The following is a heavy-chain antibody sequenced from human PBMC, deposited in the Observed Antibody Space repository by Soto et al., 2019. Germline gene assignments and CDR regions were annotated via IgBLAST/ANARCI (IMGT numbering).Heavy chain of an antibody. CDR3: ARSPLYYYGSGSYRYYYGMDV. D-gene: IGHD3-10*01. V-gene: IGHV1-3*01. CDR1: GYTFTSYA. CDR2: INAGNGNT. J-gene: IGHJ6*01. Sequence: QVQLVQSGAEVKKPGASVKVSCKASGYTFTSYAMHWVRQAPGQRLEWMGWINAGNGNTKYSQKFQGRVTITRDTSASTAYMELSSLRSEDTAVYYCARSPLYYYGSGSYRYYYGMDVW.